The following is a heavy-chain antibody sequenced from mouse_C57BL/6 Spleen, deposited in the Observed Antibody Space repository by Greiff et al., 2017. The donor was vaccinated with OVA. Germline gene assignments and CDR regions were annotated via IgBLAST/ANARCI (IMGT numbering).Heavy chain of an antibody. Sequence: VQLKQPGAELVKPGASVKLSCKASGYTFTSYWMHWVKQRPGQGLEWIGMIHPTSGSTNYNEKFKSKATLTVDKSSSTAYMQLSSLTSEDSAVYYGAGSYYYGSDAMDYWGQGTSVTVSS. CDR3: AGSYYYGSDAMDY. D-gene: IGHD1-1*01. V-gene: IGHV1-64*01. CDR2: IHPTSGST. CDR1: GYTFTSYW. J-gene: IGHJ4*01.